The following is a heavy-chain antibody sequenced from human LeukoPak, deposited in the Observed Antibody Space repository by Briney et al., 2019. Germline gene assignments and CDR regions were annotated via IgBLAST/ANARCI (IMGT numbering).Heavy chain of an antibody. CDR2: ISGYGYRT. CDR1: GFTFDDYA. CDR3: AKDIRERGYAAF. V-gene: IGHV3-43*02. Sequence: GGSLRLSCAASGFTFDDYAMHWVRQAPGKGLEWVSLISGYGYRTYYADSIKGRFTISRDSSRNSLYLQMHSLRSEDTALYYCAKDIRERGYAAFWGQGTLVIVSS. J-gene: IGHJ4*02. D-gene: IGHD3-22*01.